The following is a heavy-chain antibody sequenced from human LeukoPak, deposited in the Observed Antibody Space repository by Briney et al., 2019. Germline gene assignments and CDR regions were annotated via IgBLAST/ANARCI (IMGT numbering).Heavy chain of an antibody. Sequence: GGSLRLSCAASGFTFSSYAMHWVRQAPGKGLEWVAVISYDGSNKYYADSVKGRFTISRDNSKNTLYLQMNSLRAEDTAVYYCAKGQSSGWCVDYWGQGTLVTVSS. J-gene: IGHJ4*02. CDR1: GFTFSSYA. D-gene: IGHD6-19*01. CDR3: AKGQSSGWCVDY. CDR2: ISYDGSNK. V-gene: IGHV3-30*04.